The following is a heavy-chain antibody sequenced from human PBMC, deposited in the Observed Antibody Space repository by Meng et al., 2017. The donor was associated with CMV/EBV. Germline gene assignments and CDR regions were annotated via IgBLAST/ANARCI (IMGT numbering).Heavy chain of an antibody. CDR2: IKSKTDGGTT. Sequence: LSLTCAASGFTFSNAWMSWVRQAPGKGLEWVGRIKSKTDGGTTDYAAPVKGRFTISRDDSKNTLYLQMNSLKTEDTAVYYCARGWLLGFDYWGQGTLVTVSS. D-gene: IGHD2-15*01. CDR3: ARGWLLGFDY. V-gene: IGHV3-15*01. CDR1: GFTFSNAW. J-gene: IGHJ4*02.